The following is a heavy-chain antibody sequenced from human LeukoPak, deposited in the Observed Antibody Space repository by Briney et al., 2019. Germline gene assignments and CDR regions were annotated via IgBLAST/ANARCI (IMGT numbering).Heavy chain of an antibody. CDR2: IYYSGST. D-gene: IGHD3-9*01. CDR3: SRGSYDILTGYSTLGEY. Sequence: SETLSLTCTVSGGSISSSSYYWGWIRQPPGKGLEWIGSIYYSGSTYYNPSLKSRVTISVDTSKNQFSLKLSSVTAADTAVYYCSRGSYDILTGYSTLGEYWGQGTLVTVSS. J-gene: IGHJ4*02. CDR1: GGSISSSSYY. V-gene: IGHV4-39*01.